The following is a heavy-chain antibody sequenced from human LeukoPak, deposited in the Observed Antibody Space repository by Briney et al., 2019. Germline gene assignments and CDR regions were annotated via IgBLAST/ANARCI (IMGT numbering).Heavy chain of an antibody. V-gene: IGHV4-39*07. J-gene: IGHJ5*02. Sequence: SETLSLTCTVSGGSISSSSYYWGWIRQPPGKGLEWIGSIYYSGSTYYNPSLKSRVTISVDTSKNQFSLKMSSVTAADTAVYSCARGRDDSSSWLRNWFDPWGQGTLVTVSS. CDR1: GGSISSSSYY. CDR3: ARGRDDSSSWLRNWFDP. CDR2: IYYSGST. D-gene: IGHD6-13*01.